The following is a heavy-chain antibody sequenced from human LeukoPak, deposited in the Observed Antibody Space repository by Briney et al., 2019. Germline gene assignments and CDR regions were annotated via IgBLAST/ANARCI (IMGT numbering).Heavy chain of an antibody. J-gene: IGHJ4*02. CDR1: GFTFSSYS. V-gene: IGHV3-74*01. D-gene: IGHD2-21*02. CDR2: ITSDGRST. Sequence: GGSLRLSCAASGFTFSSYSMNWVRQAPGKGLVWVSRITSDGRSTSYADSVKGRFTMSRDNAKNTLYLQMNSLRAEDTAVYYCGRGVSATAGDYWGQGTLVTVSS. CDR3: GRGVSATAGDY.